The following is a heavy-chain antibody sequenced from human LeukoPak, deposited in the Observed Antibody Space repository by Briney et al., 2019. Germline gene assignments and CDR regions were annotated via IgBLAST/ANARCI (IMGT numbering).Heavy chain of an antibody. V-gene: IGHV1-46*01. CDR3: AGSSSSSVFDP. J-gene: IGHJ5*02. D-gene: IGHD6-6*01. CDR1: GYTFTSYY. CDR2: INPIGGTT. Sequence: ASVKVSCKASGYTFTSYYIHWVRQAPGQGLEWMGIINPIGGTTDYARKFQGRVTMTRDTSTSTVYMELSSLRSEDTAVYYCAGSSSSSVFDPWGQGTLVTVSS.